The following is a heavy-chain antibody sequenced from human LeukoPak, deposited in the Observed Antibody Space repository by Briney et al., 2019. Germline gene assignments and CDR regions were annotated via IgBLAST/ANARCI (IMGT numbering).Heavy chain of an antibody. V-gene: IGHV3-20*04. D-gene: IGHD6-13*01. J-gene: IGHJ4*02. CDR1: GFTFDDYG. CDR3: ARAESAAAGTSFDY. Sequence: GGSLRLSCAASGFTFDDYGMSWVRQAPGKGLEWVSGINWNGGSTGYADSVKGRFTISRDNAKNSLYPQMNSLRAEDTALYYCARAESAAAGTSFDYWGQGTLVTVSS. CDR2: INWNGGST.